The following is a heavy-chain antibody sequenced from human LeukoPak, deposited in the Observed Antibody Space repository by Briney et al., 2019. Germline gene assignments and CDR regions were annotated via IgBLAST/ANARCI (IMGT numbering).Heavy chain of an antibody. CDR2: IYYSGST. J-gene: IGHJ4*02. CDR1: GGSIGSYY. V-gene: IGHV4-59*01. CDR3: ARGLGGSYHY. Sequence: SETLSLTCTVSGGSIGSYYWSWIRQPPGKGLEWIGYIYYSGSTNYNPSLKSRVTISVDTSKNQFSLKLSSVTAADTAVYYCARGLGGSYHYWGQGTLVTVSS. D-gene: IGHD1-26*01.